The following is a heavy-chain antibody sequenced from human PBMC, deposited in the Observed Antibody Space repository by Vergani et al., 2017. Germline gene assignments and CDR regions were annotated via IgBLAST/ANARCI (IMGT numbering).Heavy chain of an antibody. CDR3: ARAYGGYDWFDY. J-gene: IGHJ4*01. CDR2: ISASGAPT. Sequence: EVHLLESGGGLIQPGGSLRISCAASGFTFDNYAMTWVRQAPGKGLRWVSGISASGAPTYYADSVKGRVTISRDNSKNTLYLQMNSLRVEDTAVYYCARAYGGYDWFDYWGQRTLVTVSS. CDR1: GFTFDNYA. D-gene: IGHD1-20*01. V-gene: IGHV3-23*01.